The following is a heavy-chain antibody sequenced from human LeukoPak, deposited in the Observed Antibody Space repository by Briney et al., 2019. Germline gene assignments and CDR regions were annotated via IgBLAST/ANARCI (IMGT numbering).Heavy chain of an antibody. CDR3: ASKPLTSSIAAVDH. D-gene: IGHD6-13*01. CDR2: IYYSGST. J-gene: IGHJ4*02. Sequence: PSETLSLTCTVSGGSVSNYYWSWIRQPPGKGLEWIGNIYYSGSTNYNPSLKSRVTISLDTSKNQLSLKLTSVTAADTAVYYCASKPLTSSIAAVDHWGQGTLVTVSS. V-gene: IGHV4-59*08. CDR1: GGSVSNYY.